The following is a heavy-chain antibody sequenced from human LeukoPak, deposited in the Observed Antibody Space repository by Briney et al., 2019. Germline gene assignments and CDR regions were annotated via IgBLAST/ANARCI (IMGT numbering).Heavy chain of an antibody. Sequence: SETLSLTCTVSGGSVSNSNYYCGWVRQPPGKGLEWIGSIYYSGSTYYNPSLKSRVTISVATSKNQFSLKLSSVTAAGTAVYYCARQRGYCSGGSCYGMFDYWGQGTLVTVSS. J-gene: IGHJ4*02. CDR2: IYYSGST. D-gene: IGHD2-15*01. CDR3: ARQRGYCSGGSCYGMFDY. CDR1: GGSVSNSNYY. V-gene: IGHV4-39*01.